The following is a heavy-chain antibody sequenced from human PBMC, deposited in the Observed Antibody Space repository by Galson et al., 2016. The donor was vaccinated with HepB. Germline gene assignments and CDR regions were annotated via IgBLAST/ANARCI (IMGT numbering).Heavy chain of an antibody. D-gene: IGHD5-18*01. CDR2: IYYSGST. V-gene: IGHV4-39*01. Sequence: GLEWIGSIYYSGSTYYNPSLKSRVTISVDTSKNQFSLKLSSVTAADTAVYYCARHLKIQLWLRGNWFDPWGQGTLVTVSS. CDR3: ARHLKIQLWLRGNWFDP. J-gene: IGHJ5*02.